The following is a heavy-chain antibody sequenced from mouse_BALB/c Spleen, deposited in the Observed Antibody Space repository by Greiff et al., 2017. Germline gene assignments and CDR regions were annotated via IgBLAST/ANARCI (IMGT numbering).Heavy chain of an antibody. CDR2: IAPGSGST. CDR3: AREDLYAMDY. V-gene: IGHV1S41*01. J-gene: IGHJ4*01. Sequence: DLVKPGASVKLSCKASGYTFTSYWINWIKQRPGQGLEWIGRIAPGSGSTYYNEMFKGKATLTVATSSSTAYIQLSSLSSEASAVYFCAREDLYAMDYWGQGTSVTVSS. CDR1: GYTFTSYW.